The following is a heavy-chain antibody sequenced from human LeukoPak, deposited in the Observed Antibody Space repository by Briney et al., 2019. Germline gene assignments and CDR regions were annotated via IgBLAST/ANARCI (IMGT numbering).Heavy chain of an antibody. J-gene: IGHJ4*02. Sequence: SETLSLTCTVFGGSISNYYWNWIRQPPGKGLEWIGYIYYSGSTNSNPSLKSRVTISVDTSKNQFSLKLSSVTAADTAVYYCARAGQFISARPISFDYWGQGTLVTVSS. CDR2: IYYSGST. V-gene: IGHV4-59*01. CDR3: ARAGQFISARPISFDY. CDR1: GGSISNYY. D-gene: IGHD6-6*01.